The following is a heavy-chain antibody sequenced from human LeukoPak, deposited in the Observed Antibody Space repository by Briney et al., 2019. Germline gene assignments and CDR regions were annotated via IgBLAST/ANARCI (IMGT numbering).Heavy chain of an antibody. CDR1: GFTFSSYG. CDR2: IRYDGSKE. J-gene: IGHJ4*02. D-gene: IGHD2-2*01. CDR3: AKDHCSSTTCYGSPGY. Sequence: PGGSLRLSCAASGFTFSSYGIHWVRQAPGKGLEWVAFIRYDGSKEYYADSVKGRFTISRDNSKNTLYLQMNSLRAEDTAVYYCAKDHCSSTTCYGSPGYWGQGTPVTVSS. V-gene: IGHV3-30*02.